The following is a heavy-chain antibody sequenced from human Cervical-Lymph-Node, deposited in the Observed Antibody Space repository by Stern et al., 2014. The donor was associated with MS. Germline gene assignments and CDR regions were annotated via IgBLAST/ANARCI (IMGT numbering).Heavy chain of an antibody. CDR1: GFTFSDYY. CDR3: AREGFCNSATCYSGPPEPLDY. V-gene: IGHV3-11*01. J-gene: IGHJ4*02. Sequence: VQLVESGGGLVKPGGSLRLSCAATGFTFSDYYITWVRQAPGKGLEWISYISNSGTTMYYADSVKGRFTISRDNAKNSLYLQMNSLRAEDTAVYYCAREGFCNSATCYSGPPEPLDYWGQGTLVTVSS. CDR2: ISNSGTTM. D-gene: IGHD2/OR15-2a*01.